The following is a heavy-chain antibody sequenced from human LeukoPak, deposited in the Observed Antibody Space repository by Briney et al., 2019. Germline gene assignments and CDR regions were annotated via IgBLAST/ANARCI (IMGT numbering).Heavy chain of an antibody. CDR3: AKDSDIYDSSVAAFDI. CDR2: IQADGNEK. CDR1: GFTFSSYW. Sequence: PGGSLRLSCAASGFTFSSYWMSWVRQAPGKGLEWVANIQADGNEKYYADSVKGRFTISRDNSKNTLYLQMNSLRAEDTAVYYCAKDSDIYDSSVAAFDIWGQGTMVTVSS. D-gene: IGHD3-22*01. J-gene: IGHJ3*02. V-gene: IGHV3-7*01.